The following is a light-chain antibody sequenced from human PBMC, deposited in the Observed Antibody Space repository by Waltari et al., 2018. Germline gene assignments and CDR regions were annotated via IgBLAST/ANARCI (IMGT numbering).Light chain of an antibody. V-gene: IGLV2-23*02. CDR1: SSDVGHYKH. CDR2: AVS. CDR3: SSYAGSSKGV. J-gene: IGLJ2*01. Sequence: QSALTQPASVSGSPGQSLTIPCPCTSSDVGHYKHVPWYQQHPGKAPKLMIYAVSKRPSGVSDRFSGSKSGDMASLTISGLQPEDEAEYFCSSYAGSSKGVFGGGTKVTVL.